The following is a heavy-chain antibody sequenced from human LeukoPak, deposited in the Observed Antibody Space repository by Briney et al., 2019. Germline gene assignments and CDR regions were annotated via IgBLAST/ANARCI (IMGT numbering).Heavy chain of an antibody. Sequence: GESLKISCKGSGYSFTSYWIGWVRQMPGKGLEWMGIIYPGDSDTRYSPSFQGQVTISADKSISTAYLQWSSLKASDTAMYYCARRGGYCTNGVCWDPVDYWGQGTLVTVSS. CDR2: IYPGDSDT. CDR1: GYSFTSYW. D-gene: IGHD2-8*01. CDR3: ARRGGYCTNGVCWDPVDY. J-gene: IGHJ4*02. V-gene: IGHV5-51*01.